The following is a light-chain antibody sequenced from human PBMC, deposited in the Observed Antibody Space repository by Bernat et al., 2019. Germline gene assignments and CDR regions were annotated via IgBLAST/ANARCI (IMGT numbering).Light chain of an antibody. CDR3: QQYYSYPLT. V-gene: IGKV1-39*01. Sequence: DIQMTQSPSSLSASVGDRVTITCRASQSISSYFNWYQQKPGKAPKLLIYAASTLQSGVPSRFSGSGSGTDFTLTISCLQSEDFATYYCQQYYSYPLTFGGGTKVEIK. CDR1: QSISSY. CDR2: AAS. J-gene: IGKJ4*01.